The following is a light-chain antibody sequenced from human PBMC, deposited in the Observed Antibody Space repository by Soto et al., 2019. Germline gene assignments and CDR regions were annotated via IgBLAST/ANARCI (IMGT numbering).Light chain of an antibody. Sequence: EIVVTKSAATVSVSPGERATLSCRASQSVSSNLAWYQQKPGQAPRLLIYDASTRATVIPARFSGSGSGTEFTLTISSLQSEDFAVYYCQQYNDWPPITFGQGTRLEIK. J-gene: IGKJ5*01. CDR2: DAS. CDR1: QSVSSN. CDR3: QQYNDWPPIT. V-gene: IGKV3-15*01.